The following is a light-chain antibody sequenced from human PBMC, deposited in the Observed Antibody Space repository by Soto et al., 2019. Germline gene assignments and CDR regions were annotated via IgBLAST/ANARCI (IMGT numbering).Light chain of an antibody. Sequence: QSVLTQPPSVSGAPGQRVTISCTGSSSNIGTPYDVHWYQQLPGTAPKLLTYGNSNRPSRVPDRFSGSKSGTSASLAITGLQAEDEGDYYCQSYDSSLSGYVIFGGGTKLTVL. CDR1: SSNIGTPYD. J-gene: IGLJ2*01. CDR3: QSYDSSLSGYVI. V-gene: IGLV1-40*01. CDR2: GNS.